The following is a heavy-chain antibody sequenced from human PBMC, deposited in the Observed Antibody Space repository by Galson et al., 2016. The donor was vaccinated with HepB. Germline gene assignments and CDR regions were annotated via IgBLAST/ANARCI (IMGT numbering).Heavy chain of an antibody. CDR2: IKQDGSEE. D-gene: IGHD3-10*01. J-gene: IGHJ4*02. Sequence: SLRLSCAASGFTVSSSYMSWVRQAPGKGLEWVANIKQDGSEEYYVDSVKGRFTISRDNAKNSLYLQMNSLRAEDTAVYYCARRRGSGSHDYWGQGTLVTVSS. V-gene: IGHV3-7*05. CDR3: ARRRGSGSHDY. CDR1: GFTVSSSY.